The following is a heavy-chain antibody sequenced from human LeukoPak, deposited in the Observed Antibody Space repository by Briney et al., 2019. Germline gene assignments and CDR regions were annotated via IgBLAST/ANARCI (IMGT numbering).Heavy chain of an antibody. CDR1: GGSISSYY. J-gene: IGHJ6*02. CDR2: IYTSGST. CDR3: ARNYDSGGYGMDV. D-gene: IGHD3-22*01. V-gene: IGHV4-4*07. Sequence: SETLSLTCTVSGGSISSYYWSWIRQPAGKGLEWIGRIYTSGSTNYNPSLKSRVTISGDTSKNQFSLKLSSVTAADTAVYYCARNYDSGGYGMDVWGQGTTVTVSS.